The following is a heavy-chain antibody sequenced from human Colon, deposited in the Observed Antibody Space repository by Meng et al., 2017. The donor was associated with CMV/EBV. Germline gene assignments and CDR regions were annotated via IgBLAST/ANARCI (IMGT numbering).Heavy chain of an antibody. CDR2: TYNEDKI. CDR1: GFRFSGNY. CDR3: ARDQPGIIDFDY. D-gene: IGHD3-10*01. J-gene: IGHJ4*02. V-gene: IGHV3-66*01. Sequence: GESLKISCATSGFRFSGNYVSWVRQAPGKGLEWVSITYNEDKIYYADSVTGRFTISRDNAKNSLYLHMNSLRAEDTAVYYCARDQPGIIDFDYWGQGALVTVSS.